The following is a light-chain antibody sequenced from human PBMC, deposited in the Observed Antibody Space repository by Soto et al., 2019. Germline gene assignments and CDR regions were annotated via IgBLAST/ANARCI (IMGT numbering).Light chain of an antibody. J-gene: IGLJ2*01. CDR3: AAWDDTLRARV. CDR2: SDD. CDR1: NSNIGRNT. Sequence: QAVLTQPPSASGTPGQRVTISCSGSNSNIGRNTVSWYQQVPGTAPKSLISSDDQRPSGVPDRISGSRSGTSASLAISGLQSGDEAEYYCAAWDDTLRARVFGGGTKLTVL. V-gene: IGLV1-44*01.